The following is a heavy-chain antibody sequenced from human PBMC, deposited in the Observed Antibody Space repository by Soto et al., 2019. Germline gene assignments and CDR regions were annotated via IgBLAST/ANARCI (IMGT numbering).Heavy chain of an antibody. CDR1: GFTFSSYA. CDR3: AKIRAYDSSGYYSDDY. Sequence: PGGSLRLSCAASGFTFSSYAMSWVRQAPGKGLEWVSAISGSGGSTYYADSVKGRFTISRDNSKNTLYLQMNSLRAEDTAVYYCAKIRAYDSSGYYSDDYWGQGTLVTVSS. V-gene: IGHV3-23*01. D-gene: IGHD3-22*01. CDR2: ISGSGGST. J-gene: IGHJ4*02.